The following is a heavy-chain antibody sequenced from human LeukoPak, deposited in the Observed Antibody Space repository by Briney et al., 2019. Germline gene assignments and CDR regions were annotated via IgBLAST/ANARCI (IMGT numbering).Heavy chain of an antibody. D-gene: IGHD3-16*01. Sequence: PGRSLRLSCAASGFTFSSYAMHWVRQAPGKGLEWVAVISYDGSNKYYADSVKGRFTISRDNSKNTLYLQMNSLRAEDTAVYYCARDRGGVNGYFDYWGQGTLVTVFS. CDR1: GFTFSSYA. J-gene: IGHJ4*02. CDR2: ISYDGSNK. CDR3: ARDRGGVNGYFDY. V-gene: IGHV3-30*01.